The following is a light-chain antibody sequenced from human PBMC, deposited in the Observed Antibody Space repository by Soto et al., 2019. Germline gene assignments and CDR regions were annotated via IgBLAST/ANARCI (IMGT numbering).Light chain of an antibody. J-gene: IGKJ1*01. CDR2: AAS. CDR1: QSVSSSY. Sequence: EIVLTQSPGTLSLSPGERATLSCRASQSVSSSYLAWHQQKPGQAPRLLIYAASSRATGIPNRFSGSGSGTGFTFTISRLGPQDFELSYCQHYRSTPPWTFGQGTQVEIK. CDR3: QHYRSTPPWT. V-gene: IGKV3-20*01.